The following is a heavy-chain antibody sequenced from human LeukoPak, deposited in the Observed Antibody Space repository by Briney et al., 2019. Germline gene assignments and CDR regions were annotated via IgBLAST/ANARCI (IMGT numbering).Heavy chain of an antibody. CDR1: GFTFRNYW. CDR3: ATYGDYALFDLQH. Sequence: PGGSLRLSCAASGFTFRNYWMSWVSQAPGKGLELVANIKHDGSEKYYVDSVKGRFTISRDNAKNSLFLQMNNLRAEDTAVYYCATYGDYALFDLQHWGQGTLVTVSS. J-gene: IGHJ1*01. V-gene: IGHV3-7*05. D-gene: IGHD4-17*01. CDR2: IKHDGSEK.